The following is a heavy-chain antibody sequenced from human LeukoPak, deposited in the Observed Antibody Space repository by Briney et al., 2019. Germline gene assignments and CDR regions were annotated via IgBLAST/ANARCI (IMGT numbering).Heavy chain of an antibody. CDR2: ISSSGNTI. CDR3: ARGVSSEGGYYFDY. Sequence: PGGSLILSCAASGFTLSSYEMNWVRQAPGKGLEWLSYISSSGNTIYYADSAKGRFTIARDNAKNSLYLQMNSLRAEGTAFYYCARGVSSEGGYYFDYWGQGTLVTVSS. V-gene: IGHV3-48*03. J-gene: IGHJ4*02. CDR1: GFTLSSYE. D-gene: IGHD3-22*01.